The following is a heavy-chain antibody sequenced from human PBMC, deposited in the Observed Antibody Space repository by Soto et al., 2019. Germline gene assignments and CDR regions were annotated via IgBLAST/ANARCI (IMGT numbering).Heavy chain of an antibody. Sequence: VSVRVSCQASGYTCTTRGMRWLRQAPGQGLEWMGWISAYNGNTNYAQKLQGRVTMTTDTSTSTAYMELRSLRSDDTAVYYCARDHFYGLEYWGQGTLVTVPA. CDR2: ISAYNGNT. D-gene: IGHD3-10*01. V-gene: IGHV1-18*01. J-gene: IGHJ4*02. CDR3: ARDHFYGLEY. CDR1: GYTCTTRG.